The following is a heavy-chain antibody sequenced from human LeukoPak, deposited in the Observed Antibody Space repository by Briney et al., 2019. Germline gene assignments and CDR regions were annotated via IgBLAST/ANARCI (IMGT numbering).Heavy chain of an antibody. CDR1: GGSISSNSYY. D-gene: IGHD3-10*01. CDR3: ARIYGSGSYYPY. V-gene: IGHV4-39*07. CDR2: IYYSGST. Sequence: SETLSLTCTVSGGSISSNSYYWGWIRQPPGKGLEWIGSIYYSGSTCYNPSLKSRVTISVDTSKNQFSLKLSSVTAADTAVYYCARIYGSGSYYPYWGQGTLVTVSS. J-gene: IGHJ4*02.